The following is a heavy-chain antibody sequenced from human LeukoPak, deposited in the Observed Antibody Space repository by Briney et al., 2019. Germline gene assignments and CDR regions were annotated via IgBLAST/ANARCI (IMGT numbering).Heavy chain of an antibody. CDR2: ISSSSSYI. Sequence: PGGSLRLSCAASGFTVSSNYMSWVRQAPGKGLEWVSSISSSSSYIYYADSVKGRFTISRDNAKNSLYLQMNSLRAEDTAVYYCARAPYYYDSSGYYYFDYWGQGTLVTVSS. CDR3: ARAPYYYDSSGYYYFDY. J-gene: IGHJ4*02. V-gene: IGHV3-21*01. CDR1: GFTVSSNY. D-gene: IGHD3-22*01.